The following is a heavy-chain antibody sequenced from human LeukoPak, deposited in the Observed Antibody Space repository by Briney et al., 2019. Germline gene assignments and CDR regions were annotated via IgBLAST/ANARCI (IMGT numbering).Heavy chain of an antibody. D-gene: IGHD4-17*01. V-gene: IGHV3-11*01. CDR2: ISSSGSNI. CDR3: AREPLDYVGYYYYGMDV. J-gene: IGHJ6*02. CDR1: GFTFSDYY. Sequence: PGGSLRLSCAASGFTFSDYYMSWIRQAPGKGLEWVSYISSSGSNIYYADSVKGRFTISRDNTKNSLYLQMNSLSAEDTAVYYCAREPLDYVGYYYYGMDVWGQGTTVTVSS.